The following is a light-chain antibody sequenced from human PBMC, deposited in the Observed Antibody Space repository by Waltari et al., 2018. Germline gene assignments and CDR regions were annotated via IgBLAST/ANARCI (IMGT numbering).Light chain of an antibody. Sequence: QSALTQPAPVSGPPGQSITISCPGPDRALGAYEIVSWYQQHPGKAPHPIIYEVSNRPSGISNRFSASKSGNTASLTISGLQAEDEADYYCSSYTTSSAPGVFGTGTRVTVL. CDR3: SSYTTSSAPGV. V-gene: IGLV2-14*01. CDR1: DRALGAYEI. J-gene: IGLJ1*01. CDR2: EVS.